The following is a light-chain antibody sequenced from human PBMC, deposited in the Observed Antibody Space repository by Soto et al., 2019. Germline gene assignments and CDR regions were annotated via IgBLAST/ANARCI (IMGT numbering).Light chain of an antibody. CDR3: QHYNSYPFT. J-gene: IGKJ3*01. CDR2: DAS. Sequence: DIQMTQSPSTLSASVGDRVTITCRASQSISSWLAWYQQKPGKAPKLLIYDASSLESGVPSRFSGSGSGTEFTLTISSLQPGDFASYYCQHYNSYPFTFGPGTKVDIK. V-gene: IGKV1-5*01. CDR1: QSISSW.